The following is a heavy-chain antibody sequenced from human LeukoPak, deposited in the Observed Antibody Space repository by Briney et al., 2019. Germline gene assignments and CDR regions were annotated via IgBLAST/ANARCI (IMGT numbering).Heavy chain of an antibody. CDR1: GFTFSSYA. CDR2: INWNGGST. V-gene: IGHV3-20*04. J-gene: IGHJ4*02. CDR3: ARVSTGYFDY. D-gene: IGHD3-9*01. Sequence: GGSLRLSCAASGFTFSSYAMSWVRQAPGKGLEWVSGINWNGGSTGYADSVKGRFTISRDNAKNSLYLQMNSLRAEDTALYYCARVSTGYFDYWGQGTLVTVSS.